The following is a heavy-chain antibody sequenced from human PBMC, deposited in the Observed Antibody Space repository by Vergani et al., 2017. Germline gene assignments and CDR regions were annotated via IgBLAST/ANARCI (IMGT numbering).Heavy chain of an antibody. CDR2: INPSGGYT. V-gene: IGHV1-46*03. CDR3: AREGVTSMVRGVLSSTEVDP. J-gene: IGHJ5*02. CDR1: GYAFTSYH. D-gene: IGHD3-10*01. Sequence: QVHLVQSGAEVKKPGASVKVSCKASGYAFTSYHMHWVRQAPGQGLEWMGIINPSGGYTRYSQKCQGRVTMTRDTSTSTVFMELSSLRSEDTAVYYCAREGVTSMVRGVLSSTEVDPWGQGTLVIVSS.